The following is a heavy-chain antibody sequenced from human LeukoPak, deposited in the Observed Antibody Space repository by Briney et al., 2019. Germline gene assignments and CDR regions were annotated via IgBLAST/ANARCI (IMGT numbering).Heavy chain of an antibody. CDR2: MNPNSGNT. Sequence: GASVTVSCKTSGYTFTGYYIHWVRQAPGQGLEWMGWMNPNSGNTAYAQNFQGRVTITSNTSISTAYMDLTSLRSEDTAVYYCARRAVGNSYYSYMDVWGKGTTVTVSS. CDR1: GYTFTGYY. D-gene: IGHD6-19*01. CDR3: ARRAVGNSYYSYMDV. V-gene: IGHV1-8*02. J-gene: IGHJ6*03.